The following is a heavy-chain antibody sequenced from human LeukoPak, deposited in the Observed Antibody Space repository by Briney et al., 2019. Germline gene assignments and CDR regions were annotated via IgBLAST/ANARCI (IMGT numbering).Heavy chain of an antibody. J-gene: IGHJ5*02. V-gene: IGHV4-61*01. D-gene: IGHD1-26*01. CDR1: GYSISSGYY. CDR3: ARGEDFKSSRFDP. CDR2: IYNSGTT. Sequence: SETLSLTCTVSGYSISSGYYWNWIRQPPGKGLEWIGYIYNSGTTKYNPSLESRVTISVDTSKNQFSLRLTSVTAADTAVYYCARGEDFKSSRFDPWGQGTLVTVSS.